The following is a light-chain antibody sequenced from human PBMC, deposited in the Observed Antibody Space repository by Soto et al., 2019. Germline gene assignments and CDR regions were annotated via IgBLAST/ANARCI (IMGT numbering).Light chain of an antibody. Sequence: QAAVTQEPSLTVSPGGTVTLTCGSSSGVVTSGHYPYWIQQKPGQAPTTLIFDTSNKHSWTPARFSGSLLGGEAALTLSGAQPEDEAEYYCLLLFGATRIFGGGTKLTVL. CDR1: SGVVTSGHY. CDR2: DTS. J-gene: IGLJ2*01. V-gene: IGLV7-46*01. CDR3: LLLFGATRI.